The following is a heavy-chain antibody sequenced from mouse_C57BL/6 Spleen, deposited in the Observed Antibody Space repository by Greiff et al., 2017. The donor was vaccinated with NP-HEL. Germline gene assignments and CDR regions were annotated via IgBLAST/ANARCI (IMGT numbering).Heavy chain of an antibody. CDR3: ARDDSQGYFDY. D-gene: IGHD2-13*01. J-gene: IGHJ2*01. CDR2: INPSTGGT. V-gene: IGHV1-42*01. Sequence: EVKLQESGPELVKPGASVKISCKASGYSFTGYYMNWVKQSPEKSLEWIGEINPSTGGTTYNQKFKAKATLTVDKSSSTAYMQLKSLTSEDSAVYYCARDDSQGYFDYWGQGTTLTVSS. CDR1: GYSFTGYY.